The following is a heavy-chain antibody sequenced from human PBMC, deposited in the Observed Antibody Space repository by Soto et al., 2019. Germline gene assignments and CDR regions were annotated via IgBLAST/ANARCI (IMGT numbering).Heavy chain of an antibody. D-gene: IGHD2-2*01. Sequence: PGESLKISXKGSGYAFTNYWIAWVRQMPGKGLEWMGMIYPGDSEPRYSPSFQGQVTFSADKSISTAFLQWSSLKASDTALYFCARIFHNSTPYYRAPIDNWGQGTLVPVSS. V-gene: IGHV5-51*01. CDR1: GYAFTNYW. CDR2: IYPGDSEP. CDR3: ARIFHNSTPYYRAPIDN. J-gene: IGHJ4*02.